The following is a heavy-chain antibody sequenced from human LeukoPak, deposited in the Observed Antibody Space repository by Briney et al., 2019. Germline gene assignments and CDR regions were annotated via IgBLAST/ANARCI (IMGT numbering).Heavy chain of an antibody. D-gene: IGHD1-26*01. CDR3: ARDSGAPGSPLDY. V-gene: IGHV3-30*04. Sequence: SGGSLRLSCAASGFIFSYYAIHWVRQAPGKGLEWVALISSDGSNKYYAASVKGRFTISRDNSKNTLYLQMNSLRPEDTAVYYCARDSGAPGSPLDYWGQGTLVTVSS. CDR1: GFIFSYYA. CDR2: ISSDGSNK. J-gene: IGHJ4*02.